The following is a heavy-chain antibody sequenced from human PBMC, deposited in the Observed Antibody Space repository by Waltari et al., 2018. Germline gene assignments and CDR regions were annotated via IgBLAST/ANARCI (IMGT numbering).Heavy chain of an antibody. Sequence: QLQLQESGPGLVKPSETLSLTCTVSGGSISSSNYYWGWIRQPPGNGLEWIGSIYYSGSTYYNPSLKSRVTISVDTSKNQFYLKLNSVTAADTAVHYCARSGYYDSSGYYWWFDPWGQGTLVTVSS. V-gene: IGHV4-39*01. CDR1: GGSISSSNYY. J-gene: IGHJ5*02. CDR3: ARSGYYDSSGYYWWFDP. CDR2: IYYSGST. D-gene: IGHD3-22*01.